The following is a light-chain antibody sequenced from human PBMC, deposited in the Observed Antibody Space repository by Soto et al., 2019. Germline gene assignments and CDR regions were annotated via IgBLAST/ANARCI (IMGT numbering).Light chain of an antibody. Sequence: DIQMTQSPSSLSASVGDRVTITCRASQSISSSLNWYQQKPGKAPNLLIYAASSLQTGVPSRFSGSGSGTAFTLTISSLQPEDFATYYCQQSYSTLLTFGQGTKVDIK. V-gene: IGKV1-39*01. CDR1: QSISSS. CDR2: AAS. J-gene: IGKJ1*01. CDR3: QQSYSTLLT.